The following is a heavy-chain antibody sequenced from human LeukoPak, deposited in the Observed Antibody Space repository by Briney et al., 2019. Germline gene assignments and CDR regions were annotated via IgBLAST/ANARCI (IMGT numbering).Heavy chain of an antibody. CDR1: GFTFSSYS. CDR3: ARDEQGYYGSGSYSFDY. Sequence: PGGSLRLSCAASGFTFSSYSMNWVRQAPGKGLEWVSSISSSSSYIYYADSVKGRFTISRDNAKNSLYLQMNSLRAEDTAVYYCARDEQGYYGSGSYSFDYWGQGTLVTVSS. J-gene: IGHJ4*02. D-gene: IGHD3-10*01. V-gene: IGHV3-21*01. CDR2: ISSSSSYI.